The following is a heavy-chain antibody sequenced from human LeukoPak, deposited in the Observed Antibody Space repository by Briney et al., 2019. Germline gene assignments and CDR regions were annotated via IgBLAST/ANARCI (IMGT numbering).Heavy chain of an antibody. CDR2: IYYSGST. Sequence: SETLSLTCTVSGGSISSSSDYWGWIRQPPGKGLEWIGSIYYSGSTYYNPSLKSRVTISVDTSKNQFSLKLSSVTAADTAVYYCARVGYSSSGAYYYYYMDVWGKGTTVTVSS. CDR1: GGSISSSSDY. J-gene: IGHJ6*03. D-gene: IGHD6-13*01. V-gene: IGHV4-39*07. CDR3: ARVGYSSSGAYYYYYMDV.